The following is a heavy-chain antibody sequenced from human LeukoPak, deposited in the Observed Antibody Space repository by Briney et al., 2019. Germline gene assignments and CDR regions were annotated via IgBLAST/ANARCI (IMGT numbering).Heavy chain of an antibody. CDR1: GYTFTGYY. J-gene: IGHJ4*02. V-gene: IGHV1-2*06. Sequence: ASVKVSCKASGYTFTGYYLHWVRQAPGQGLEWMGRINPNSGGTNYAQKFQGRVTMTRDTSISTAYMELIRLRSDDTAVYCCARLPYCSGGSCYYTVGYWGQGTLVTVSS. CDR2: INPNSGGT. D-gene: IGHD2-15*01. CDR3: ARLPYCSGGSCYYTVGY.